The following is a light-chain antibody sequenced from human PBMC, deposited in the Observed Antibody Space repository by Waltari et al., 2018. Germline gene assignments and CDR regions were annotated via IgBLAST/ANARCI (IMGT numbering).Light chain of an antibody. CDR3: SSYTSSSTIV. Sequence: QSALTQPASVSGSPGQSITISCTGTSSDIGGYNYVSWYQQHPGKAPKLIIYDVSDRPAGVSNRVSGSKSGNSASLTISGLQAEDEADYYCSSYTSSSTIVFGGGTKLTVL. CDR1: SSDIGGYNY. J-gene: IGLJ2*01. CDR2: DVS. V-gene: IGLV2-14*03.